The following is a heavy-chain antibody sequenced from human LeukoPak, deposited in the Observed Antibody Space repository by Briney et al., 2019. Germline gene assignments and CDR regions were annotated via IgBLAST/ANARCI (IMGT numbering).Heavy chain of an antibody. V-gene: IGHV4-59*08. Sequence: SETLSLTCTVSGGSISSYYWSWIRQPPGKGLEWIGYIYYSGSTNYNPSLKSRVTISVDTSKNQFSLKLSSVTAADTAVYYCARGLDCSSTSCYIDYWGQGTLVTVSS. D-gene: IGHD2-2*02. CDR1: GGSISSYY. J-gene: IGHJ4*02. CDR2: IYYSGST. CDR3: ARGLDCSSTSCYIDY.